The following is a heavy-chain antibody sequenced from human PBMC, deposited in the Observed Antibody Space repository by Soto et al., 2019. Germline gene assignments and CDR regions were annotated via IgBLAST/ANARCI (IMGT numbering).Heavy chain of an antibody. CDR1: GDSIGSNVW. V-gene: IGHV4-4*02. CDR2: VYHNGLT. Sequence: SETLSLTCAVSGDSIGSNVWLSWVRQHPGKGLEWIGEVYHNGLTDYNPSLKGRVTMSADQSTNQFSLNVTSVIAADTAMYYCARDAAVPGETDRFDYWGQGTLVTVSS. D-gene: IGHD6-19*01. J-gene: IGHJ4*02. CDR3: ARDAAVPGETDRFDY.